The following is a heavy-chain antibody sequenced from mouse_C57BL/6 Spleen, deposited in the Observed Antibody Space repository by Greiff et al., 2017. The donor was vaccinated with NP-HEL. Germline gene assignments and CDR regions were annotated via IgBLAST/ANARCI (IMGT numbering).Heavy chain of an antibody. CDR1: GYTFTSYW. V-gene: IGHV1-69*01. CDR2: IDPSDSYT. D-gene: IGHD2-4*01. Sequence: QVQLQQPGAELVMPGASVKLSCKASGYTFTSYWMHWVKQRPGQGLEWIGEIDPSDSYTNYNQKFKGKSTLTVDKSSSTAYMQLSSLTSEDSAVDYCARSTPDYGVWYWYFDVWGTGTTVTVSS. J-gene: IGHJ1*03. CDR3: ARSTPDYGVWYWYFDV.